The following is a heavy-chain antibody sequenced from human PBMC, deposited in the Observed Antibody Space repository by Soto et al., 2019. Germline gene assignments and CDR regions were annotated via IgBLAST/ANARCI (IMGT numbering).Heavy chain of an antibody. J-gene: IGHJ6*02. Sequence: TGGSLRLSCAASGFTFSSYGMHWVRQAPGKGLEWVAVISYDGSNKYYADSVKGRFTISRDNSKNTLYLQMNSLRAEDTAVYYCAKVPRSLETGYYYGMEVWGQGTTVNVSS. CDR3: AKVPRSLETGYYYGMEV. CDR1: GFTFSSYG. V-gene: IGHV3-30*18. D-gene: IGHD1-1*01. CDR2: ISYDGSNK.